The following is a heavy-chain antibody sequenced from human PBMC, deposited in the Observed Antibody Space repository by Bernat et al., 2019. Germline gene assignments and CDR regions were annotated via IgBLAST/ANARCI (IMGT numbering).Heavy chain of an antibody. CDR2: TSFDGRNK. D-gene: IGHD3-10*01. Sequence: VQLLESGGGLVQPGGSLRLSCAASGFTFNNYGMHWVRQAPGKGLEWVAVTSFDGRNKYYADSVKGRFTISRDNSKNTLYLQMNSLRAEDTAVYYCAKDGGRQFASGSSAFDYWGQGTLVTVSS. V-gene: IGHV3-30*18. CDR3: AKDGGRQFASGSSAFDY. CDR1: GFTFNNYG. J-gene: IGHJ4*02.